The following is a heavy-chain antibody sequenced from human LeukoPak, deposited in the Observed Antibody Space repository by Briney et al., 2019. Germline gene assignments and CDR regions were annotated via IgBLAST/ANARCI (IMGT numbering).Heavy chain of an antibody. V-gene: IGHV3-23*01. CDR3: AKDPRLWQLEAYFDY. Sequence: PGGSLRLSCATSGFTFSYYSFNWVRQAPGKGLEWVSAISGSGGSTYYADSVKGRFTISRDNSKNTLYLQMNSLRAEDTAVYYCAKDPRLWQLEAYFDYWGQGTLVTVSS. CDR1: GFTFSYYS. J-gene: IGHJ4*02. CDR2: ISGSGGST. D-gene: IGHD6-6*01.